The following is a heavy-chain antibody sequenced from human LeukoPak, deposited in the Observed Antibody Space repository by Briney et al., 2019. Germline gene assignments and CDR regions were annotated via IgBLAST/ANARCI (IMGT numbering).Heavy chain of an antibody. V-gene: IGHV1-69*05. D-gene: IGHD6-19*01. CDR2: IIPIFGTA. Sequence: SVKVSCKASGGTFSSYAISWVRQAPGQGLEWMGGIIPIFGTANYAQKFQGRVTITTDESTSTAYMELSSLRSEDTAVYYCARDQVAVAGFDYWGQGTLVTVSS. J-gene: IGHJ4*02. CDR1: GGTFSSYA. CDR3: ARDQVAVAGFDY.